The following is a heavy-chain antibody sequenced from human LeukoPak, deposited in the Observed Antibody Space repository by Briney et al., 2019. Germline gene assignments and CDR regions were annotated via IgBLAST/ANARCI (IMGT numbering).Heavy chain of an antibody. CDR1: GGSISSYY. V-gene: IGHV4-59*01. CDR2: IYYSGST. Sequence: SETLSLTYTVSGGSISSYYWSCIRQPPGKGLEWIGYIYYSGSTNYNPSLKSRVTISVDTSKNQFTLKLSSVTAADTAVYYCARGVATTTNWFDPWGEGTLVTVSS. CDR3: ARGVATTTNWFDP. J-gene: IGHJ5*02. D-gene: IGHD5-24*01.